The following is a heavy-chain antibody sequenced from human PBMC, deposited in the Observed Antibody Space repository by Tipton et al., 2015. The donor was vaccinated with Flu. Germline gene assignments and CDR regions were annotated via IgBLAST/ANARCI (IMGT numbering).Heavy chain of an antibody. CDR1: GGSLSSYY. CDR2: MYTSGST. V-gene: IGHV4-4*07. D-gene: IGHD6-6*01. J-gene: IGHJ4*02. Sequence: TLSLTCTVSGGSLSSYYWRRIRQPAGKGLEWIGRMYTSGSTNYNPSLKSRLTMSVDASKQQFSLKLSSVTAADTAVYYSAREGRREQLALDYWGQGTLVTVSS. CDR3: AREGRREQLALDY.